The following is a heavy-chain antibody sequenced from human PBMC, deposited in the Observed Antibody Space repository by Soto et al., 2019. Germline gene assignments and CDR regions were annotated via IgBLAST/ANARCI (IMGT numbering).Heavy chain of an antibody. CDR3: ARADFRADPTGWYYYGMDV. D-gene: IGHD3-3*01. CDR1: GFTVSSNY. Sequence: GGSLRLSCAASGFTVSSNYMSWVRQAPGKGLEWVSVIYSGGSTYYADSVKGRFTISRDNSKNTLYLQMNSLRAEDTAVYYCARADFRADPTGWYYYGMDVWGQGTTVTVSS. J-gene: IGHJ6*02. CDR2: IYSGGST. V-gene: IGHV3-53*01.